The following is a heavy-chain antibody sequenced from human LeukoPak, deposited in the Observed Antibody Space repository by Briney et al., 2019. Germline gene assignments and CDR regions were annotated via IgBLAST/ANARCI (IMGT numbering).Heavy chain of an antibody. CDR2: FDPEDGET. V-gene: IGHV1-24*01. J-gene: IGHJ4*02. CDR3: ATNSPPPDSQPSVDIVATPG. Sequence: GASVKVSCKVSGYTLTELSMHWVRQAPGKGLEWTGGFDPEDGETIYAQKFQGRVTMTEDTSTDTAYMELSSLRSEDTAVYYCATNSPPPDSQPSVDIVATPGWGQGTLVTGSS. CDR1: GYTLTELS. D-gene: IGHD5-12*01.